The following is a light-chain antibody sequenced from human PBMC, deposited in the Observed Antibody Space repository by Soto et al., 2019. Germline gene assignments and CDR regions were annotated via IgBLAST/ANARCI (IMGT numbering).Light chain of an antibody. V-gene: IGKV1-39*01. CDR1: RSITTY. Sequence: DIQMTQSPSSLSASLGDRVTITCRASRSITTYLNWYQQKPGKAPRLLIYAASTLESGVPSRFSGSGSGTEFTLTISSLQVEDLATYFCQQSYSTTRTFGQGTRMEI. J-gene: IGKJ1*01. CDR2: AAS. CDR3: QQSYSTTRT.